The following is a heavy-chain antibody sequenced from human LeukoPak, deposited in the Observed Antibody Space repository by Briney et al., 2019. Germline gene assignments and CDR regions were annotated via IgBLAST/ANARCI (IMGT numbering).Heavy chain of an antibody. CDR3: ARAWRNYDSSSYYYFSFDY. V-gene: IGHV3-11*01. Sequence: GGSLRLSCAASGFTFTTYWMSWVRQAPGKGLEWVSYISSSGSTIYYADSVKGRFTISRDNAKNSLYLQMNSLRAEDTAVYYCARAWRNYDSSSYYYFSFDYWGQGTLVTVSS. J-gene: IGHJ4*02. D-gene: IGHD3-22*01. CDR2: ISSSGSTI. CDR1: GFTFTTYW.